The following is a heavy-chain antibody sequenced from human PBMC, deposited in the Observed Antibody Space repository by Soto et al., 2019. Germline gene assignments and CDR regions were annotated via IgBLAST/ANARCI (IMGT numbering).Heavy chain of an antibody. J-gene: IGHJ6*04. CDR1: GGSFSGYY. CDR2: INHSGST. D-gene: IGHD6-13*01. V-gene: IGHV4-34*01. CDR3: ARTAAFRLWAAAGKELDV. Sequence: QVQLQQWGAGLLKPSETLSLTCAVYGGSFSGYYWSWIRQPPGKGLEWIGEINHSGSTNYNPSLKSRVTISVDTSKNQFSLKLSSVTAADTAVYYCARTAAFRLWAAAGKELDVWGKGTTVTVSS.